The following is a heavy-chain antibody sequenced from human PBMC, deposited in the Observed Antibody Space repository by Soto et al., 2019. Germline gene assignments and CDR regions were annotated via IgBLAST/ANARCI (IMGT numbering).Heavy chain of an antibody. D-gene: IGHD6-13*01. J-gene: IGHJ4*02. CDR2: TYYRSKWYY. CDR1: GARVSRNSST. V-gene: IGHV6-1*01. Sequence: SQTNSLTCSISGARVSRNSSTLHLIRQSPSRGIEWLGRTYYRSKWYYDYAVSVKSRITINPDTSKNQSSLQLNSVTPEDTAVYYCARDPVTAADYFDYWGPGTLVTVSS. CDR3: ARDPVTAADYFDY.